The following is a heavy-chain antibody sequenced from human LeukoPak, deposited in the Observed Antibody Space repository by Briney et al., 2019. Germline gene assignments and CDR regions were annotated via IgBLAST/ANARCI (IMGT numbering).Heavy chain of an antibody. CDR3: ARGVRRTVVPAASRRGGYYYYMDV. CDR1: GYTFTSYD. V-gene: IGHV1-8*03. Sequence: ASVKVSCKASGYTFTSYDINWVRQAPGQGLEWMGWMNPNSGNTAYAQKFQGRVTITRNTSISTAYMELSSLRSEDTAVYYCARGVRRTVVPAASRRGGYYYYMDVWGKGTTVTVSS. CDR2: MNPNSGNT. J-gene: IGHJ6*03. D-gene: IGHD2-2*01.